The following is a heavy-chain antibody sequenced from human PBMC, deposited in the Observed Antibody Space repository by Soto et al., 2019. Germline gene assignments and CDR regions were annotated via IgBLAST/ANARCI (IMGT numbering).Heavy chain of an antibody. CDR3: ARGQLWLRTYDY. J-gene: IGHJ4*02. CDR1: GGSISSSSYY. Sequence: SETLSLTCTVSGGSISSSSYYWGWIRQPPGKGLEWIGSIYYSGSTYYNPSLKSRVTISVDTSKNQFSLKLSSVTAADTAVYYCARGQLWLRTYDYWGRGTLVTVS. V-gene: IGHV4-39*01. D-gene: IGHD5-18*01. CDR2: IYYSGST.